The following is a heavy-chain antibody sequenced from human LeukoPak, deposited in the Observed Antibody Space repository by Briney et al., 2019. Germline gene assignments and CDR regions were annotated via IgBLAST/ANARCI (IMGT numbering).Heavy chain of an antibody. CDR1: GYTFISYN. J-gene: IGHJ4*02. D-gene: IGHD2-8*01. CDR3: AXXXXXXXCTYGVCYPPYYFDY. Sequence: ASVRVSCKASGYTFISYNINWLRQATGQGLEWMGWVNPRSGDAGYLQKFQGRLTITRDSSIDTAYMDLSGLSSEDTAVYYCAXXXXXXXCTYGVCYPPYYFDYWGQGTLVTASS. CDR2: VNPRSGDA. V-gene: IGHV1-8*03.